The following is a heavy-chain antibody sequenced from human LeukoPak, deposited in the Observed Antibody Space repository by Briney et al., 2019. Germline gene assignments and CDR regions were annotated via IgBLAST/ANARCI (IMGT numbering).Heavy chain of an antibody. Sequence: PSETLSLTCTVSGGSISSGGYYWSWIRQHPGKGLEWIGYIYYSGSTNYNPSLKSRVTISVDTSKNQFSLKLSSVTAADTAVYYCAGEVVPAAMGYYYGMDVWGQGTTVTVSS. V-gene: IGHV4-61*08. CDR2: IYYSGST. CDR1: GGSISSGGYY. CDR3: AGEVVPAAMGYYYGMDV. D-gene: IGHD2-2*01. J-gene: IGHJ6*02.